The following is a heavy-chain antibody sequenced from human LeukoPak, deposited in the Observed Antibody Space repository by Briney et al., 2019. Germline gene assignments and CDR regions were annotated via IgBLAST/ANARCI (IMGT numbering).Heavy chain of an antibody. CDR1: GFTFSSYS. CDR3: ARNYDSSGYYFDY. CDR2: ISSSSSYI. Sequence: GGSLRLSCAASGFTFSSYSMNWVRQAPGKGLEWVSSISSSSSYIYYADSVKGRFTISRDNARNSLYLQMNSLRAEDTAVYYCARNYDSSGYYFDYWGQGTLVTVSS. J-gene: IGHJ4*02. V-gene: IGHV3-21*01. D-gene: IGHD3-22*01.